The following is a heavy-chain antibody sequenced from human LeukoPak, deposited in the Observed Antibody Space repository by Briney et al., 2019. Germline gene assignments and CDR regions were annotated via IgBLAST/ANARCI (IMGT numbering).Heavy chain of an antibody. CDR2: ISGSGGST. CDR3: AKDRRQYYYFDY. J-gene: IGHJ4*02. Sequence: GGSLRLSCAASGFTFSSYGMSWVRQAPGKGLGWVSAISGSGGSTYYADSVKGRFTISRDNSKNTLYLQMNSLRAEDTAVYYCAKDRRQYYYFDYWGQGTLVTVSS. V-gene: IGHV3-23*01. D-gene: IGHD2/OR15-2a*01. CDR1: GFTFSSYG.